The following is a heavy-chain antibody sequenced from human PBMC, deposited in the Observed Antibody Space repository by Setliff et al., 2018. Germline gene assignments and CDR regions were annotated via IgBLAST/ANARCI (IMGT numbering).Heavy chain of an antibody. Sequence: QPGGSLRLSCAASGFHFSDHAMHWVRQAPGKGLEWISYIISNSLTIHYADSVRGRFTISRDNARNSLYLQMNSLRADDTAVYYCANVLIGGPGTLVTVSS. CDR2: IISNSLTI. D-gene: IGHD3-16*01. CDR3: ANVLI. V-gene: IGHV3-48*01. J-gene: IGHJ1*01. CDR1: GFHFSDHA.